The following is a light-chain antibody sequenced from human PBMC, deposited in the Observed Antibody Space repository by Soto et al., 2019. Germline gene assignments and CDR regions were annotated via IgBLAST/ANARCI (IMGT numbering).Light chain of an antibody. V-gene: IGKV3-20*01. CDR3: QQYGNSPLT. CDR1: QSVSSSY. Sequence: EIVLTQSPGTLSLSPGERATLSCRASQSVSSSYLAWYQQKPGQAPRLLIYGASSRDTGIPDRFSGSGSETDFTLTISRLEPEDFAVYYCQQYGNSPLTFGQGTKVEIK. CDR2: GAS. J-gene: IGKJ1*01.